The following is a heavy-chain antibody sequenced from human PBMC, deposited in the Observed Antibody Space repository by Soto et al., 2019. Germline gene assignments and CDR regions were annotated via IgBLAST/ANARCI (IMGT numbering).Heavy chain of an antibody. CDR1: GFTFSSYA. V-gene: IGHV3-30-3*01. J-gene: IGHJ4*02. CDR2: ISYDGSNK. Sequence: PGGSLRLSCAASGFTFSSYAMHWVRQAPGKGLEWVAVISYDGSNKYYADSVKGRFTISRDNSKNTLYLQMNSLRAEDTAVYYCARDLYYDSSGYPPHFDYWGQGTLVTVSS. D-gene: IGHD3-22*01. CDR3: ARDLYYDSSGYPPHFDY.